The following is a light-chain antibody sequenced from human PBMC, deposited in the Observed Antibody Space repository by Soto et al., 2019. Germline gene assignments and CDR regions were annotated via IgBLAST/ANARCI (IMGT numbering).Light chain of an antibody. J-gene: IGKJ1*01. Sequence: DFQMTQSPSSLSASVGARVTITCRASQDISDHFAWYQQKPWKVPNLLIYAASTLQSGVPSRFSGGGSGTDVTLTISSMQPEDVATYYCQKYNTTPRTFGQGTKVELK. CDR2: AAS. V-gene: IGKV1-27*01. CDR3: QKYNTTPRT. CDR1: QDISDH.